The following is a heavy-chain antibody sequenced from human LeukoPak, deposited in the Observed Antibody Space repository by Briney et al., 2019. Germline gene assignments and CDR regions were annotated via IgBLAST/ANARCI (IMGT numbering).Heavy chain of an antibody. D-gene: IGHD3-9*01. CDR1: GYSFTGYY. J-gene: IGHJ4*02. CDR3: ARDLNANILTGYYVDF. Sequence: ASVRVSCKASGYSFTGYYIHWVRQAPGQGLEWMGWVNPKTGGTNHAQKFQGRATMTRDTSISTAYMELSRLTSDDTAVYYCARDLNANILTGYYVDFCGQGTLVTVSS. CDR2: VNPKTGGT. V-gene: IGHV1-2*02.